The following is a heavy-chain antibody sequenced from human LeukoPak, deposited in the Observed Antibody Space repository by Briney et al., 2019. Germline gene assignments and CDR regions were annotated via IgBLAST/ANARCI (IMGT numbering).Heavy chain of an antibody. CDR2: ISGSGGST. CDR1: GFTFSSYG. Sequence: GGSLRLSCAASGFTFSSYGMSWVRQAPGKGLEWVSAISGSGGSTYYADSVKGRFTISRDNSKNTLYLQMNSLRAEDTAVYYCARPAYYYDSSGYYYVGWFDPWGQGTLVTVSS. CDR3: ARPAYYYDSSGYYYVGWFDP. D-gene: IGHD3-22*01. J-gene: IGHJ5*02. V-gene: IGHV3-23*01.